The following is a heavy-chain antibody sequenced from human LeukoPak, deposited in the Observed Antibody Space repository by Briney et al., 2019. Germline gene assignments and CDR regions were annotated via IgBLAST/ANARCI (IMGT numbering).Heavy chain of an antibody. Sequence: SETLSLTCTVSGGSISSYYWSWVRQPPGKGLEWIGYIYYSGSTNYNPSLKSRVTISVDTSKNQFSLKLSSVTAADTAVYYCARGPTQNPYYFDYWGQGTLVTVSS. CDR2: IYYSGST. V-gene: IGHV4-59*01. J-gene: IGHJ4*02. CDR1: GGSISSYY. CDR3: ARGPTQNPYYFDY.